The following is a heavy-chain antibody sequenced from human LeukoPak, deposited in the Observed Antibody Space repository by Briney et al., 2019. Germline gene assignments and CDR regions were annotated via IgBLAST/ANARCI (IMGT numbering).Heavy chain of an antibody. V-gene: IGHV3-23*01. J-gene: IGHJ4*02. CDR3: VKLPYSDTSAYYVDY. D-gene: IGHD3-22*01. CDR2: ISGSGGST. Sequence: GGSLRLSCAASGFTFSDYAMVWLRQAPGKGLEWVSSISGSGGSTYYADSVKGRFTISRDNSKNTLSLQMSSLRPEDTAVYYCVKLPYSDTSAYYVDYWGQGTLVTVSS. CDR1: GFTFSDYA.